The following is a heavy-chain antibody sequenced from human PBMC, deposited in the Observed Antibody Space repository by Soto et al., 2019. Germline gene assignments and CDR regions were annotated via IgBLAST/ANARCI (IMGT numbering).Heavy chain of an antibody. CDR3: ARVPPGQEIDY. J-gene: IGHJ4*02. V-gene: IGHV1-8*01. Sequence: QVQLVQSGAEVKKPGASVKVSCRASGYTFTNYEISWVRQATGQGLEWMGWMNPNSGNTGYAQKFQDRVTMTRNTSMSTAYMELSSLRSDDTAVYYCARVPPGQEIDYWGQGTLVTVSS. CDR1: GYTFTNYE. CDR2: MNPNSGNT. D-gene: IGHD2-8*02.